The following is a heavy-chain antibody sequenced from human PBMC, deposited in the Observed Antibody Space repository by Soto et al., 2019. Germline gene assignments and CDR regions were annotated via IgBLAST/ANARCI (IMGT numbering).Heavy chain of an antibody. CDR1: GFTFSNAW. CDR3: TTVAAAARQSYYYYMDV. Sequence: GGSLRLSCAASGFTFSNAWMSWVRQAPGKGLEWVGRIKSKTDGGTTDYAAPVKGRFTISRDDSKNTLYLQMNSLKTEDTAVYYCTTVAAAARQSYYYYMDVWGKGTTVTVSS. J-gene: IGHJ6*03. CDR2: IKSKTDGGTT. D-gene: IGHD6-6*01. V-gene: IGHV3-15*01.